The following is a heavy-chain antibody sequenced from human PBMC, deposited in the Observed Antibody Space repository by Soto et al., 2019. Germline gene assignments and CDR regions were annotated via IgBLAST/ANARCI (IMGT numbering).Heavy chain of an antibody. D-gene: IGHD6-19*01. J-gene: IGHJ4*02. CDR1: GCSITSGGYY. CDR3: ARGRVAVAR. V-gene: IGHV4-31*03. CDR2: IYYSGDT. Sequence: QVQLQESGPGLVKPSQTLSLTCTVSGCSITSGGYYWSWIRQHPGKGLEWIGNIYYSGDTYYNPYLKVRVTISVDTSKNQFSLKLSSVTAADTAVYYCARGRVAVARWGQGTLVTVSS.